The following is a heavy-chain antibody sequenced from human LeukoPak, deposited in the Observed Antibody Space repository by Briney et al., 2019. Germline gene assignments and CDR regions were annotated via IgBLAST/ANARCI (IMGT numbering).Heavy chain of an antibody. J-gene: IGHJ4*02. CDR1: GGSISSYY. Sequence: TSETLSLTCTVSGGSISSYYWSWIRQPAGKGLEWIGRIYTSGSTNYNPSLKSRVTMSVDTSKNQFSLKLSSVTAADTAVYYCARGDDILTGYQKGFDYWGQGTLVTVCS. CDR3: ARGDDILTGYQKGFDY. D-gene: IGHD3-9*01. V-gene: IGHV4-4*07. CDR2: IYTSGST.